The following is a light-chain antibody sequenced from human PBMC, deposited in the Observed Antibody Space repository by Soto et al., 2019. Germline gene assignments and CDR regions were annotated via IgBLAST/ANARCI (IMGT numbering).Light chain of an antibody. Sequence: DIQMTQSPSSLSASVGDRVTITCRASQSISSWLAWYQQKPGKAPKLLIYKASSLESGVPSGFSGSGSGTEFTLTINSLQPDDFATYYCQQYTSYPYTFGQGTKLAIK. V-gene: IGKV1-5*03. J-gene: IGKJ2*01. CDR1: QSISSW. CDR2: KAS. CDR3: QQYTSYPYT.